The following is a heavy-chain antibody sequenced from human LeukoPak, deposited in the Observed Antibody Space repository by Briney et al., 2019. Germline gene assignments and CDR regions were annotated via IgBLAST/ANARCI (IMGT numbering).Heavy chain of an antibody. J-gene: IGHJ4*02. Sequence: PGGSLRLSCAASGFTFSNHAMHWVRQAPGKGLEWVAVISYDGNNKYYADSVKGRFTISRDNSKNTLYLQMSSLRAEDTAVYYCARDPYYDILTGYPEFDYWGQGTLVTVSS. CDR2: ISYDGNNK. V-gene: IGHV3-30-3*01. D-gene: IGHD3-9*01. CDR1: GFTFSNHA. CDR3: ARDPYYDILTGYPEFDY.